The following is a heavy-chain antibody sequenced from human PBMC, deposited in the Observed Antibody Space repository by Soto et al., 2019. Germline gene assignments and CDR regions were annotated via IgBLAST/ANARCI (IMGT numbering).Heavy chain of an antibody. CDR1: GFTFSDHY. V-gene: IGHV3-72*01. J-gene: IGHJ1*01. D-gene: IGHD1-26*01. CDR2: LRNKANRYTT. Sequence: QPGGSLRLSCAASGFTFSDHYMDWVRQAPGKGLEWVGRLRNKANRYTTEYAASVKDRFTISRDDSKNSLYLQMSSLKTEDTAVYYCGRAGIETPPYYFADRGQRTLVTVSS. CDR3: GRAGIETPPYYFAD.